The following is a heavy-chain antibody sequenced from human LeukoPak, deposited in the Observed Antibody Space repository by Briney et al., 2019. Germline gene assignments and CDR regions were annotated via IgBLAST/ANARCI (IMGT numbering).Heavy chain of an antibody. CDR1: GGSISSYY. CDR3: ARVGGCSSTSCYTDY. V-gene: IGHV4-59*08. J-gene: IGHJ4*02. D-gene: IGHD2-2*02. CDR2: IYYSGST. Sequence: SETLSLTCTVSGGSISSYYWSWIRQPPGKGLEWIGYIYYSGSTNYNPSLKSRVTISVDTSKNQFSLKLSSVTAADTAVYYCARVGGCSSTSCYTDYWGQGTLVTVSS.